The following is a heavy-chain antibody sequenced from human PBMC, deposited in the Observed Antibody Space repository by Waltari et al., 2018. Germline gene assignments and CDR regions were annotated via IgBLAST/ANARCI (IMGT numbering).Heavy chain of an antibody. CDR2: VRRSGRT. J-gene: IGHJ4*02. CDR1: GDSMSSTDV. CDR3: ARDRGRGLYLDS. V-gene: IGHV4-4*02. D-gene: IGHD2-15*01. Sequence: QLQLQESGPGLVKPSGTLSLTCGVSGDSMSSTDVWNWVRQPPGKGLEWIGQVRRSGRTNYNPSFASGVTVAMDTYNNHFSLRLTSATAADTAVYFCARDRGRGLYLDSWGPGILVTVSP.